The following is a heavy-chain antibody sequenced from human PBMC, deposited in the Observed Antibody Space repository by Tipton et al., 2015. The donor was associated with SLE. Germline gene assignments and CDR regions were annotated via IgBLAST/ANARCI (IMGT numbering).Heavy chain of an antibody. D-gene: IGHD3-16*02. CDR1: GGSFSGYY. CDR3: ASLLGELSLVDY. V-gene: IGHV4-34*01. J-gene: IGHJ4*02. Sequence: TLSLTRAVYGGSFSGYYWSWIRQPPGKGLEWIGEINHSGSTNYNPSLKSRVTISVDTSKNQFSLKLSSVTAADTAVYYCASLLGELSLVDYWGQGTLVTVSS. CDR2: INHSGST.